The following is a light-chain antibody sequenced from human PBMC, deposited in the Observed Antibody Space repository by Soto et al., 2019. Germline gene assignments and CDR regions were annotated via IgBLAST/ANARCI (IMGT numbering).Light chain of an antibody. CDR2: KAS. V-gene: IGKV1-5*03. CDR3: QQYKSYPYT. J-gene: IGKJ2*01. CDR1: QSISSW. Sequence: DIQMTQSPSTLSASVGDRVTITCRASQSISSWLAWYQQKPGKAPKLRIYKASSLESGVPSRFSGSGSGTEFTLTISSLQPEDFATDYCQQYKSYPYTFGQGTKLEIK.